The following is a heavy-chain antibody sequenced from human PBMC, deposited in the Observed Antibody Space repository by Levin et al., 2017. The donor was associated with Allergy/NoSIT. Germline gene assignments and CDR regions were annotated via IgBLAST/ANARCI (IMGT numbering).Heavy chain of an antibody. D-gene: IGHD2-2*01. CDR2: INPGDSDT. V-gene: IGHV5-51*01. CDR3: ARPRSSPTYAFNI. CDR1: GYSFTTYW. J-gene: IGHJ3*02. Sequence: GESLKISCKGSGYSFTTYWIAWVRQMPGKGLEWMGIINPGDSDTRYSPSFHGQVTMSVDKSISTAYLHWSSLQASDTAIYYCARPRSSPTYAFNIWVQGTMVTVSS.